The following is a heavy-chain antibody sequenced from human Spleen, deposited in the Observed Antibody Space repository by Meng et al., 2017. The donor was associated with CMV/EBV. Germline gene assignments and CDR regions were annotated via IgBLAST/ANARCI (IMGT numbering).Heavy chain of an antibody. CDR2: IIPIFGTA. V-gene: IGHV1-69*12. D-gene: IGHD1-26*01. Sequence: QVQLVQSGAEVKRPGSSLKVSCKASGGTFSSYAISWVRQAPGQGLEWMGGIIPIFGTANYAQKFQGRVTITADESTSTAYMELSSLRSEDTAVYYCARDSPPGDYYYGMDVWGQGTTVTVSS. CDR1: GGTFSSYA. CDR3: ARDSPPGDYYYGMDV. J-gene: IGHJ6*02.